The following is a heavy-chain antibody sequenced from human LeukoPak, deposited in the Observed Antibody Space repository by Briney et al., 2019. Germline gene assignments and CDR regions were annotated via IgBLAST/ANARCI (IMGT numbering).Heavy chain of an antibody. CDR1: GGSISSYY. D-gene: IGHD2/OR15-2a*01. Sequence: SETLSLTCTVSGGSISSYYWSWNRQPAGKGLEWIGRIYTSGSTNYNPSLKSRVTMSVDTSKNQFSLKLSSVTAADTAVYYCAREGSMALMDYYYYMDVWGKGTTVTVSS. CDR2: IYTSGST. V-gene: IGHV4-4*07. CDR3: AREGSMALMDYYYYMDV. J-gene: IGHJ6*03.